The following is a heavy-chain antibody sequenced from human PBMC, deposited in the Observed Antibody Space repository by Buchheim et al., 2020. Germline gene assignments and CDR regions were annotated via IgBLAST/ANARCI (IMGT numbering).Heavy chain of an antibody. CDR3: AKDLGYCSSTSCSTAPDS. CDR2: ISYDGSNK. CDR1: GFTFSSYG. Sequence: QVQLVESGGGVVQPGRSLRLSCAASGFTFSSYGMHWVRQAPGKGLEWVAVISYDGSNKYYADSVKGRFTISRDNSKNTLYLQMNSLRAEDTAVYYCAKDLGYCSSTSCSTAPDSWGQGTL. D-gene: IGHD2-2*02. J-gene: IGHJ4*02. V-gene: IGHV3-30*18.